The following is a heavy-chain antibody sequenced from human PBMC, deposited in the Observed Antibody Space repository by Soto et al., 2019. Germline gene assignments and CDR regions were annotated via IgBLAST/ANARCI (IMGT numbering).Heavy chain of an antibody. D-gene: IGHD3-22*01. CDR3: AKDFGNYYDSSGYYSSPIDY. Sequence: PGGSLRLSCAASGFTFSSYEMNCVRQAPGKGLEWVSYISSSGSTIYYADSVKGRFTISRDNAKNSLYLQMNSLRAEDTAVYYCAKDFGNYYDSSGYYSSPIDYWGQGTLVTVSS. CDR2: ISSSGSTI. J-gene: IGHJ4*02. CDR1: GFTFSSYE. V-gene: IGHV3-48*03.